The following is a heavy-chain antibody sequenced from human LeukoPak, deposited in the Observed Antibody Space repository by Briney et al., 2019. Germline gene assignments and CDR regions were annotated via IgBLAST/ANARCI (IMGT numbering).Heavy chain of an antibody. V-gene: IGHV4-30-2*01. CDR3: ARNYCSSTSCYTGEGNWFDP. Sequence: SETLSLTCTVSGGSISSGGYYWSWIRQPPGKGLEWIGYIYHSGSTYYNPSLKSRVTISVDRSKNQFSLKLSSVTAADTAVYYCARNYCSSTSCYTGEGNWFDPWGQGTLVTVSS. CDR2: IYHSGST. D-gene: IGHD2-2*02. J-gene: IGHJ5*02. CDR1: GGSISSGGYY.